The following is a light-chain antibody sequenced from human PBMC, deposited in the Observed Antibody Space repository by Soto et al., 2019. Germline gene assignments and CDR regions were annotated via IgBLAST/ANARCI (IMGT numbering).Light chain of an antibody. CDR1: QGISSY. J-gene: IGKJ4*01. CDR2: AAS. CDR3: QQDYSYPFT. Sequence: AIRMTQSPSSLSASTGDRVTITCRASQGISSYLAWYQQKPGKAPKLLIYAASTLQRGVPSRFSGSGSGTDFTLSISCLQYEDCATYYCQQDYSYPFTFGGGTKVEIK. V-gene: IGKV1-8*01.